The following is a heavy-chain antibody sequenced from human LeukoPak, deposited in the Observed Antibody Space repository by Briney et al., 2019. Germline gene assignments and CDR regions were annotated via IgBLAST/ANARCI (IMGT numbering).Heavy chain of an antibody. D-gene: IGHD3-10*01. CDR2: IYHSGST. CDR3: ARDRLRPGMGYYYYYGMDV. CDR1: GGSISSSNW. Sequence: PSETLSLTCAVAGGSISSSNWWSWVRQPPGKGLEWIGQIYHSGSTNYNPSLKSRVAISVDKSKNQFSLNLNSVAAADTAVYYCARDRLRPGMGYYYYYGMDVWGQGTTVTVSS. J-gene: IGHJ6*02. V-gene: IGHV4-4*02.